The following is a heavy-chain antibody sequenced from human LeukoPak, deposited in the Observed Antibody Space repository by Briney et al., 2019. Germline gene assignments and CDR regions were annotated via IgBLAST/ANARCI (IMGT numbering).Heavy chain of an antibody. CDR3: ARAAGPRYCSSTSCRNDYYYGMDV. V-gene: IGHV1-69*06. J-gene: IGHJ6*04. CDR1: GGTFSSYA. CDR2: IIPSFCTA. Sequence: ASVKLSCKASGGTFSSYAISWVRRAPGQALEWMGGIIPSFCTANCAQKFQGRVTITADKSTSTAYMELSSLRSEDTAVYYCARAAGPRYCSSTSCRNDYYYGMDVWGKGTTVTVSS. D-gene: IGHD2-2*01.